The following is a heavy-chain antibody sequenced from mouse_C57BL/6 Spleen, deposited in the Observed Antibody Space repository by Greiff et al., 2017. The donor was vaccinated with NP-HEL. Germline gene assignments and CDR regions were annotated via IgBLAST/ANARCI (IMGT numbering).Heavy chain of an antibody. Sequence: EVKLVESGGGLVKPGGSLKLSCAASGFTFSSYTMSWVRQTPEKRLEWVATISGGGGNTYYPDSVKGRFTISRDNAKNTLYLQMSSLRSEGTAVEYCARHDYGSGDFDYWGQGTTLTVSS. D-gene: IGHD1-1*01. J-gene: IGHJ2*01. V-gene: IGHV5-9*04. CDR1: GFTFSSYT. CDR2: ISGGGGNT. CDR3: ARHDYGSGDFDY.